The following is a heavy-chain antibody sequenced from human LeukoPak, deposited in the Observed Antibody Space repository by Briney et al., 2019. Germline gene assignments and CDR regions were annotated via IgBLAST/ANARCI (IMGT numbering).Heavy chain of an antibody. D-gene: IGHD3-3*01. CDR3: ARGPLRFLGGIDY. Sequence: ASVKVSCKGSGYTLSNHAFSWVRQAPGQGLEWMGWISADNGNTNHAQKFQGRVSLTTDTSTSTAYMELRSLRSDDTAVYYCARGPLRFLGGIDYWGQGTLVTVSS. CDR2: ISADNGNT. V-gene: IGHV1-18*04. CDR1: GYTLSNHA. J-gene: IGHJ4*02.